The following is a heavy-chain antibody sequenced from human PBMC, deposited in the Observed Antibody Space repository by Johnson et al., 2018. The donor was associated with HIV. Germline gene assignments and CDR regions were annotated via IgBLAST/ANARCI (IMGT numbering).Heavy chain of an antibody. CDR2: ISYDGTNK. CDR1: GFTFSSYA. J-gene: IGHJ3*02. Sequence: QVQLVESGGGVVQPGRSLRLSCAASGFTFSSYAMHWVRQAPGKGLEWVALISYDGTNKYYADSVKGRFTISRDNSKNTLYLQINSLRAEDTAVYYCARVSSLATDAFDIWGRGAMVTVSS. CDR3: ARVSSLATDAFDI. V-gene: IGHV3-30-3*01. D-gene: IGHD6-13*01.